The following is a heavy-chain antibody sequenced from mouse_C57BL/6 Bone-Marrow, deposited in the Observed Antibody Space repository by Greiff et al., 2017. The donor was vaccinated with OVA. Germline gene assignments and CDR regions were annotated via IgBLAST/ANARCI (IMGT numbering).Heavy chain of an antibody. V-gene: IGHV7-1*01. CDR3: ARDDYYGSRVYAMDY. J-gene: IGHJ4*01. CDR2: SRNKANDYTT. CDR1: GFTFSDFY. D-gene: IGHD1-1*01. Sequence: EVMLVESGGGLVQSGRSLRLSCATSGFTFSDFYMEWVRQAPGKGLEWIAASRNKANDYTTKYSASVKGRCIVSRDTSQSNIYLQMNALRAEDTAIYCCARDDYYGSRVYAMDYWGQGTSVTVSS.